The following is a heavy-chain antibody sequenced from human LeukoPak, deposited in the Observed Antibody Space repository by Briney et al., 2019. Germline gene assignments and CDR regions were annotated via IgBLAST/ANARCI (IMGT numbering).Heavy chain of an antibody. V-gene: IGHV3-21*01. CDR1: GFTFSSYS. J-gene: IGHJ4*02. D-gene: IGHD3-10*01. CDR3: ARDDGSGSYYCDY. CDR2: ISSSSSYI. Sequence: GGSLRLSCAASGFTFSSYSMSWVRQAPGKGLEWVSSISSSSSYIYYADSVKGRFTISRDNAKNSLYLQMNSLRAEDTAVYYCARDDGSGSYYCDYWGQGTLVTVSS.